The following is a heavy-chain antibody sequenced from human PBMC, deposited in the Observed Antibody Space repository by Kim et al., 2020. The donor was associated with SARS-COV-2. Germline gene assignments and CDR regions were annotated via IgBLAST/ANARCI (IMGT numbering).Heavy chain of an antibody. CDR2: ISVYNGNT. J-gene: IGHJ3*02. V-gene: IGHV1-18*01. D-gene: IGHD3-10*01. Sequence: ASVKVSCKASGYTFTSHGVSWVRQAPGQGLQCMGWISVYNGNTNYAQKFQDRITMTTDTATSTVYMELRSLRSDDTALYYCARGEFGDSFDIWGQVAMVT. CDR3: ARGEFGDSFDI. CDR1: GYTFTSHG.